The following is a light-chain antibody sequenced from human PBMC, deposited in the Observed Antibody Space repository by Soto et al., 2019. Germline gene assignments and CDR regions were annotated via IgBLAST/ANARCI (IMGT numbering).Light chain of an antibody. CDR1: QSVTSSY. Sequence: EIVLTQSPGTLSLSPGERATLSCRASQSVTSSYLAWYQQKPGQAPRLLIYGASTRATGLPDRFSGSGSGTDFTLTISSLQPDDFATYFCQQYHSFPLTFGGGTTVEIK. CDR2: GAS. J-gene: IGKJ4*01. V-gene: IGKV3-20*01. CDR3: QQYHSFPLT.